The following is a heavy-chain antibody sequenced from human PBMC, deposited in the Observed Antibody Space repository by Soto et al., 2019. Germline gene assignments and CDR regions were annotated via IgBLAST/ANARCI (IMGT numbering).Heavy chain of an antibody. CDR2: MNPNSGNT. V-gene: IGHV1-8*01. J-gene: IGHJ5*02. D-gene: IGHD3-10*01. Sequence: GASVKVSCTDSGYTFTSYDINWVRQATGQGLEWMGWMNPNSGNTGYAQKFQGRVTMTRNTSISTAYMELSSLRSEDTAVYYCARGRGNTNWFDPWGQGTLVTVSS. CDR3: ARGRGNTNWFDP. CDR1: GYTFTSYD.